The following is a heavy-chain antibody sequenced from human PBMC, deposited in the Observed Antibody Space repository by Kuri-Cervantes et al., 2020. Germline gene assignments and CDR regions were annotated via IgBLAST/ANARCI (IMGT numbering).Heavy chain of an antibody. CDR1: GFTFSRYA. D-gene: IGHD3-10*01. V-gene: IGHV3-69-1*01. J-gene: IGHJ4*02. CDR2: ISSSSTI. Sequence: GGSLRLSCAASGFTFSRYAMSWVRQAPGKGLEWVSAISSSSTIYYADSVKGRFTISRDNAKNSLYLQMNSLRDEDTAVYYCARGIDYWGQGTLVTVSS. CDR3: ARGIDY.